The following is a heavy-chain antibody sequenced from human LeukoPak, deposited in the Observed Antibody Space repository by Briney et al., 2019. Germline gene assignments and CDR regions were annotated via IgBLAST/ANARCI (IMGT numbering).Heavy chain of an antibody. Sequence: PGGSLTLSCAASGFTFRSHVMSWVRHAPGKGLEWVSDISGSGDTTYYADSVKGRFTIARDNSKNMLHLQMSSLRVEDTAVYYCAKAADWLAADYIDYWGQGTLVTVSS. J-gene: IGHJ4*02. V-gene: IGHV3-23*01. CDR1: GFTFRSHV. CDR3: AKAADWLAADYIDY. CDR2: ISGSGDTT. D-gene: IGHD3-9*01.